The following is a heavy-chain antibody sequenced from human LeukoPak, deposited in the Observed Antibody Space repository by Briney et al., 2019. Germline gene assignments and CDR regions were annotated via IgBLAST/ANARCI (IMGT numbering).Heavy chain of an antibody. V-gene: IGHV4-4*07. J-gene: IGHJ6*03. D-gene: IGHD2-2*01. CDR3: AREAEDIVVVPAATYYYYYYMDV. CDR1: GGSISSYY. CDR2: IYTSGST. Sequence: SETLSLTCTVSGGSISSYYWSWIRQPAGKRVEWIWRIYTSGSTNYNTSLKSRATMSVDTSKNQFSLKLSSVTAADTAVYYCAREAEDIVVVPAATYYYYYYMDVWGKGTTVTVSS.